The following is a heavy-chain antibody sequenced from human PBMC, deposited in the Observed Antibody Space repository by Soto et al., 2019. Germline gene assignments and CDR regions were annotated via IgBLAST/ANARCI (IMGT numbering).Heavy chain of an antibody. CDR3: ATAAFSSSKPGDTNWFDR. CDR1: GYTLTELS. V-gene: IGHV1-24*01. CDR2: FDPEDGET. J-gene: IGHJ5*02. D-gene: IGHD6-6*01. Sequence: ASVKVSCKVSGYTLTELSIHWVRQAPGKGLEWMGGFDPEDGETIYAQKFQGRVTMTEDTSTDTAYMELSSLRSEDTAVYYCATAAFSSSKPGDTNWFDRWGKGTLVKVYS.